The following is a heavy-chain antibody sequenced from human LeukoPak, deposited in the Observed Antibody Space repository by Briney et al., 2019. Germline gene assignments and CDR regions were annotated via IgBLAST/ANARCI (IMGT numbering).Heavy chain of an antibody. CDR3: ARDDYSGSGSYYTGFDP. CDR1: GFTCSSYS. Sequence: GGSLRLSCAASGFTCSSYSMRWGREAPGEGVEWVSSISSSSIYISYAPSAQRPFTISRDTSNNSLYLQMNSLRAEDTAVYYCARDDYSGSGSYYTGFDPCGQGTLATVSS. CDR2: ISSSSIYI. D-gene: IGHD3-10*01. J-gene: IGHJ5*02. V-gene: IGHV3-21*01.